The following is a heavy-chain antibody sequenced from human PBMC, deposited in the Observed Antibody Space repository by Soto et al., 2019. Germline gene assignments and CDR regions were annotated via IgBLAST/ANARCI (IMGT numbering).Heavy chain of an antibody. J-gene: IGHJ5*01. D-gene: IGHD3-10*01. CDR1: GGSVRSPRHY. CDR3: PRHASVRGSFDS. Sequence: PSETLYLTCTVSGGSVRSPRHYWSWIRQPPGRGLEWLGNIYYIGTTDYNPSLANRVTLLLDTSDNQFSLKMRSVTVADTAVYYCPRHASVRGSFDSWGQGTLVNVSS. CDR2: IYYIGTT. V-gene: IGHV4-61*01.